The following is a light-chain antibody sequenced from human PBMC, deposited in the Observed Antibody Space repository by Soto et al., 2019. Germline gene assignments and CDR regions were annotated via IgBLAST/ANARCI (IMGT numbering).Light chain of an antibody. CDR3: QQYYSYSWT. Sequence: IQLTQSPSSLSASVGDRVTITCRASQGISSYLAWYQQKPGKAPKLLIYAASTLQSGVPSRFSGSGSGTDFTLTISRLQSEDFATYYCQQYYSYSWTFGQGTKVDIK. CDR1: QGISSY. J-gene: IGKJ1*01. CDR2: AAS. V-gene: IGKV1-9*01.